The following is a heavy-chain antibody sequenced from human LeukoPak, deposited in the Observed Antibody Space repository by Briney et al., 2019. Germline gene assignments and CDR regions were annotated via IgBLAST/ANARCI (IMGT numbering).Heavy chain of an antibody. J-gene: IGHJ4*02. D-gene: IGHD4-11*01. CDR2: IYYSGST. Sequence: PSQTLSLTCTVSGGSISSGGYYWSWIRQHPGKGLEWIGYIYYSGSTYYNPSLKSRVTISVDTSKNQFSLKLSSVTAADTAVYYCARVNEHDYPDLPFDYWGQGTLATVSS. CDR1: GGSISSGGYY. V-gene: IGHV4-31*03. CDR3: ARVNEHDYPDLPFDY.